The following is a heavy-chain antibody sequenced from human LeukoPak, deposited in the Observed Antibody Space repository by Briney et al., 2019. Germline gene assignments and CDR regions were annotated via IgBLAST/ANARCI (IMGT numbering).Heavy chain of an antibody. V-gene: IGHV3-48*01. J-gene: IGHJ4*02. Sequence: PGGSLRLSCAASGFTFSSYSMNWVRQAPGKGLEWVSYISSSSSTIYYADSVKGRFTISRDNSKNTLYLQMNSLRAEDTAVYCCAKGGGLWFGEFHFDYWGQGTLVTVSS. CDR1: GFTFSSYS. D-gene: IGHD3-10*01. CDR2: ISSSSSTI. CDR3: AKGGGLWFGEFHFDY.